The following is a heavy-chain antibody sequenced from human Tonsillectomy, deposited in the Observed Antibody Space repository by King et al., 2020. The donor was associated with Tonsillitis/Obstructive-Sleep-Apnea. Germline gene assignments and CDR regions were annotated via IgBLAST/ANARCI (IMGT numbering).Heavy chain of an antibody. CDR2: NYYSGSP. V-gene: IGHV4-39*01. D-gene: IGHD3-3*01. J-gene: IGHJ4*02. Sequence: QLQESGPGLVKPSETLSLTCTVSGGSISSSSYYWGWIRQPPGKWLEWIGSNYYSGSPYYNPFLKIRLTISVDTSTNQFALKLSSVTAADTAVYYCARAHIAVFGVVFDYWGQGTLVTVSA. CDR1: GGSISSSSYY. CDR3: ARAHIAVFGVVFDY.